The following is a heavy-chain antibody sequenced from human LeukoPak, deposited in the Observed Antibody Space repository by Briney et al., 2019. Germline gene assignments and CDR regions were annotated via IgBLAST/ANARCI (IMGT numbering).Heavy chain of an antibody. CDR1: PCSTSFYS. CDR3: AREVAGTFTSYHYGFDV. CDR2: IHSSGST. V-gene: IGHV4-4*07. J-gene: IGHJ6*02. D-gene: IGHD6-19*01. Sequence: PLKTLSLPPSLPPCSTSFYSWRSLRLPPASVLHSLRPIHSSGSTDYSPSLKSRVTMSVDTSQNQFSLRLRSVTAADTAIYYCAREVAGTFTSYHYGFDVWGHGTTVTVSS.